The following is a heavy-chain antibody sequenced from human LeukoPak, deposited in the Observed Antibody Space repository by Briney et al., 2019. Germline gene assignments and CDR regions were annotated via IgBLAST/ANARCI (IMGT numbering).Heavy chain of an antibody. V-gene: IGHV3-30*18. Sequence: GGSLRLSCAASGFTFSSYGMHWVRQAPGKGLEWVAVISYDGSNKYYADSVKGRFTISRDNSKNTLYPQMNSLRAEDTAVYYCAKDGPSKYCSGGSCHSGGFDPWGQGTLVTVSS. CDR1: GFTFSSYG. D-gene: IGHD2-15*01. CDR3: AKDGPSKYCSGGSCHSGGFDP. CDR2: ISYDGSNK. J-gene: IGHJ5*02.